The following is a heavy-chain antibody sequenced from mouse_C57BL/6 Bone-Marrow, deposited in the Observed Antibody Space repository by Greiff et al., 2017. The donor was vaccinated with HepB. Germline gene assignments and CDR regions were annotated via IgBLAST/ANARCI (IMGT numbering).Heavy chain of an antibody. CDR2: IYPGDGDT. CDR3: ARLSGYYVMDY. V-gene: IGHV1-80*01. Sequence: QVQLQHSGAELVKPGASVKISCKASGYAFSSYWMNWVEQRPGKGLEWIGQIYPGDGDTNYNGKFKGKATLTADKSSSTAYMQLSSLTSEDSAVYFCARLSGYYVMDYWGQGTSVTVSS. J-gene: IGHJ4*01. CDR1: GYAFSSYW.